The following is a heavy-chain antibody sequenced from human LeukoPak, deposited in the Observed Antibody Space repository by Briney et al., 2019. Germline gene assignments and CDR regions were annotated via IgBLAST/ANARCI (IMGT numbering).Heavy chain of an antibody. CDR3: ARIALAGSYYFDY. V-gene: IGHV4-61*01. D-gene: IGHD6-6*01. Sequence: SETLSLTCTMSGGSVSSGSHYWSWIRQPPGKGLEWIGYIYYSGSTNYNPSLKSRVTISVDTSKNQFSLKLSSVTAADTAVYYCARIALAGSYYFDYWGQGTLVTVSS. CDR1: GGSVSSGSHY. J-gene: IGHJ4*02. CDR2: IYYSGST.